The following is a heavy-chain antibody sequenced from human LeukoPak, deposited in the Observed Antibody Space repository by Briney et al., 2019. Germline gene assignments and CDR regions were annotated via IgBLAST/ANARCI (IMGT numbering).Heavy chain of an antibody. CDR1: GIPFSSNY. D-gene: IGHD1-1*01. CDR2: LYSGGGT. V-gene: IGHV3-53*05. CDR3: ARVGTPIAHFDY. Sequence: GSLRLSCPASGIPFSSNYMTWVRQAPGKGLEWVSVLYSGGGTFYADSVQGRFTISRDNSKNTLYLQMNSLRPGDTAVYYCARVGTPIAHFDYWGQGTLVTVSS. J-gene: IGHJ4*02.